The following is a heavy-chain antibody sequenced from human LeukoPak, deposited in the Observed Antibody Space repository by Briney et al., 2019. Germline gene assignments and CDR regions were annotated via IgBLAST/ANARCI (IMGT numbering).Heavy chain of an antibody. V-gene: IGHV1-69*05. CDR3: ARARSPSSGYLLRDHNWFDP. CDR2: IIPIFGTA. CDR1: GGTFSSYA. J-gene: IGHJ5*02. Sequence: ASVRVSCKASGGTFSSYAISWVRQAPGQGLEWMGGIIPIFGTANYAQKFQGRVTITTDESTSTAYMELSSLRSEDTAVYYCARARSPSSGYLLRDHNWFDPWGQGTLVTVSS. D-gene: IGHD3-22*01.